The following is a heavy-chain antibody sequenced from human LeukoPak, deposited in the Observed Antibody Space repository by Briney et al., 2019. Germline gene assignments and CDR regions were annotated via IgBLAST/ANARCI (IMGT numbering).Heavy chain of an antibody. J-gene: IGHJ3*02. CDR3: AKDALVRGEVFDI. CDR2: ISGSGGST. D-gene: IGHD3-10*01. Sequence: GGSLRLSCAASGLTFSSYAMSWARQAPGKGLEWVSAISGSGGSTYYADSVKGRFTISRDNSKNTLYLQMNSLRAEDTAVYYCAKDALVRGEVFDIWGQGTMVTVSS. V-gene: IGHV3-23*01. CDR1: GLTFSSYA.